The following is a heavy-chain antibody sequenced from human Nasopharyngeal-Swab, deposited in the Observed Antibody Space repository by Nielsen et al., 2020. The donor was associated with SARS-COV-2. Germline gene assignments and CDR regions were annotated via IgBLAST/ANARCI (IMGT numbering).Heavy chain of an antibody. Sequence: GESLKISCAASGFTFSNYNLNWVRQAPGKGLEWVSSISSSSTYIYYADSVKGRFPISRDNTKNSLYLQMNSLRAEDTALYYCARDGLDYDFWSAYFMDVWGQGTTVIVSS. D-gene: IGHD3-3*01. CDR1: GFTFSNYN. V-gene: IGHV3-21*01. CDR3: ARDGLDYDFWSAYFMDV. J-gene: IGHJ6*02. CDR2: ISSSSTYI.